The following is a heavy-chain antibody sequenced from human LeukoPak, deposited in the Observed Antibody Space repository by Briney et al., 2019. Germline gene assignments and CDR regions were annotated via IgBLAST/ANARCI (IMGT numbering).Heavy chain of an antibody. CDR2: ISSSGSTI. CDR1: GFTFSSYE. V-gene: IGHV3-48*03. Sequence: GGSLRLSCAASGFTFSSYEMNWVRQAPGKGLEWVSYISSSGSTIYYADSVKGRFTISRDNAKNSLYLQMNSLRAEDTAVYYCARDSLTYYYYCMDVWGQGTTVTVSS. CDR3: ARDSLTYYYYCMDV. J-gene: IGHJ6*02.